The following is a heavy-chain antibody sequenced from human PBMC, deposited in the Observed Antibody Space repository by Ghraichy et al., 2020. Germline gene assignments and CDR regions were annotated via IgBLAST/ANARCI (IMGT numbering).Heavy chain of an antibody. J-gene: IGHJ6*03. D-gene: IGHD3-3*01. CDR3: ARDSAPPYDFWSGYSYNTYYYYMDV. CDR1: GGSISSYY. Sequence: SETLSLTCTVSGGSISSYYWSWIRQPAGKGLEWIGRIYTSGSTNYNPSLKSRVTMSVDTSKNQFSLKLSSVTAADTAVYYCARDSAPPYDFWSGYSYNTYYYYMDVWGKGTTVTVSS. CDR2: IYTSGST. V-gene: IGHV4-4*07.